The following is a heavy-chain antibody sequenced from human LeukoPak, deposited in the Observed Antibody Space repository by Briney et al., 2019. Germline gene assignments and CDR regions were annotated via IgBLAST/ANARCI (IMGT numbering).Heavy chain of an antibody. CDR1: GGSFSGYY. Sequence: SETLSLTCAVYGGSFSGYYWSWIRQPPGKGLEWIGEINHSGSTNYNPSLKSRVTISVDTSKNQFSLKLSSVTAADTAVYYCARSLSRYGDYYFDYWGQGTLVTVSS. D-gene: IGHD4-17*01. CDR3: ARSLSRYGDYYFDY. J-gene: IGHJ4*02. CDR2: INHSGST. V-gene: IGHV4-34*01.